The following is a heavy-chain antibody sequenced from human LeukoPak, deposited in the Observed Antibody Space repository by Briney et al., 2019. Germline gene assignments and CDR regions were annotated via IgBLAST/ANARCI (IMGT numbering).Heavy chain of an antibody. Sequence: ASVKVSCKASGYTFTSYGISWVRQAPGQGPEWMGWISAYNGNTNCAQKLQGRVTMTTDTSTSTAYMELRSLRSDDTAVYYCARDTYYYGSGSDHSYDYWGQGTLVTVSS. D-gene: IGHD3-10*01. CDR1: GYTFTSYG. V-gene: IGHV1-18*04. CDR2: ISAYNGNT. J-gene: IGHJ4*02. CDR3: ARDTYYYGSGSDHSYDY.